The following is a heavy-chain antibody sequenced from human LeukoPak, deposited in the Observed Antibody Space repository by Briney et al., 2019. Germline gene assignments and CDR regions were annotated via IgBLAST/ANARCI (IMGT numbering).Heavy chain of an antibody. CDR3: ARHEFEMGAPFDP. J-gene: IGHJ5*02. Sequence: GESLKISCKGSGYRFTSYWIGWVRQMPGKGLEWMGIIYPGGSDTRYSPSFQGQVTISADKSISTAYLQWSSLKASDTAMYYCARHEFEMGAPFDPWGQGTLVTVSS. CDR2: IYPGGSDT. CDR1: GYRFTSYW. V-gene: IGHV5-51*01. D-gene: IGHD1-26*01.